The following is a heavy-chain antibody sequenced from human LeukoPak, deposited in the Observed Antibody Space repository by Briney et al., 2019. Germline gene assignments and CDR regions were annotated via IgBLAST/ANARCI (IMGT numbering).Heavy chain of an antibody. D-gene: IGHD3-22*01. V-gene: IGHV4-59*08. CDR3: ARHENYYDSSGYYVPYYFDY. CDR1: GGSFSGYY. J-gene: IGHJ4*02. Sequence: SETLSLTCAVYGGSFSGYYWSWIRQPPGKGLEWIGYIYYSGSTNYNPSLKSRVTISVDTSKNQFSLKLSSVTAADTAVYYCARHENYYDSSGYYVPYYFDYWGQGTLVTVSS. CDR2: IYYSGST.